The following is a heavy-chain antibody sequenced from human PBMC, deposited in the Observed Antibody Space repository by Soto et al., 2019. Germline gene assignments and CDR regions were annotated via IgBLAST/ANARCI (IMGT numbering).Heavy chain of an antibody. D-gene: IGHD7-27*01. V-gene: IGHV4-30-2*01. CDR1: GGSISSGGYS. CDR2: IYHSGST. J-gene: IGHJ6*02. CDR3: ARARANWGLYGMDV. Sequence: QLQLQESGSGLVKPSQTLSLTCAVSGGSISSGGYSWSWIRQPPGKGLEWIGYIYHSGSTYYNPSLKSPVTISVDWSKTQFSLKLKSVTAADTAVDYCARARANWGLYGMDVWGQGTTVTVSS.